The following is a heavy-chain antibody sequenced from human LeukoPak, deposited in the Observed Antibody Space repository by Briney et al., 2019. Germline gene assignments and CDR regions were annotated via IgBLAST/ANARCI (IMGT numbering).Heavy chain of an antibody. CDR1: GGSIRRYF. CDR3: ARGSGSFHY. D-gene: IGHD3-10*01. J-gene: IGHJ4*02. CDR2: RYYSGST. Sequence: SETLSLTCTVSGGSIRRYFWNWIRQPPEKGLEWIGYRYYSGSTNYNPSLKSRVTISVDTSKNQFSLKLSSVTAADTAVYYCARGSGSFHYWGQGTLVTVSS. V-gene: IGHV4-59*01.